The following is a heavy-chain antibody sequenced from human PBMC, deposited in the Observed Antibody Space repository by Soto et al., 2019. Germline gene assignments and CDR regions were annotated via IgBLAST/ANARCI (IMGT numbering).Heavy chain of an antibody. CDR3: ARDERYCSGGSCYDWFDP. Sequence: QVQLVQSGAEVKKPGASVKVSCKASGYTFTSYGISWVRQAPGQGLEWMGWISAYNGNTNYAQRLQGRVTMTTDTSTSTAYMELRSLRSDDTAVYYCARDERYCSGGSCYDWFDPWGQGTLVTVSS. CDR2: ISAYNGNT. J-gene: IGHJ5*02. V-gene: IGHV1-18*01. D-gene: IGHD2-15*01. CDR1: GYTFTSYG.